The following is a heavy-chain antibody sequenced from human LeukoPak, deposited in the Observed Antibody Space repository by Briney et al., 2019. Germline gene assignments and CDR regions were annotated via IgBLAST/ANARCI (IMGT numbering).Heavy chain of an antibody. CDR1: GGSIRSST. V-gene: IGHV3-23*01. J-gene: IGHJ4*02. CDR3: AKDESQWEQTLGY. Sequence: ETLSLTCTVSGGSIRSSTYYWGWIRQPPGKGLEWVSAISGSGGSTYYADSVKGRFTISRDNSKNTLYLQMNSLRAEDTAVYYCAKDESQWEQTLGYWGQGTLVTVSS. CDR2: ISGSGGST. D-gene: IGHD1-26*01.